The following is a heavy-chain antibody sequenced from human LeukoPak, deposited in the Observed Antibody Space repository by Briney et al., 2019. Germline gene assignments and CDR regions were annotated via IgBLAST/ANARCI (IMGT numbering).Heavy chain of an antibody. CDR3: ATVDRDAFDI. D-gene: IGHD3-9*01. Sequence: ASVKVSCKVSGYTLTELSMHWVRQAPGKGLEWMGGFDPKDGEPIYAQKFQGRVTMTEDTSTDTAYMELSSLRSEDTAVYYCATVDRDAFDIWGQGTMVTVSS. J-gene: IGHJ3*02. CDR2: FDPKDGEP. V-gene: IGHV1-24*01. CDR1: GYTLTELS.